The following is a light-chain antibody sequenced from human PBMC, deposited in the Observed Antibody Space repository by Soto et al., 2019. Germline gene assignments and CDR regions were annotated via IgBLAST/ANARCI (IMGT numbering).Light chain of an antibody. Sequence: EIVMTQSPATLSVSPGERATLSCRASHSVSTNLAWYQQKPGQAPRLLIYGASTRATGIPARFSGSGSGTEFPLTISSLQSEDFAVYYCQQYSNWPPCTFGQGTRLEIK. J-gene: IGKJ2*02. CDR3: QQYSNWPPCT. CDR1: HSVSTN. CDR2: GAS. V-gene: IGKV3-15*01.